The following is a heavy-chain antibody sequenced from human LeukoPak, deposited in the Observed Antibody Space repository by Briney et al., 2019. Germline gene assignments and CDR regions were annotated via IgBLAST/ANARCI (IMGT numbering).Heavy chain of an antibody. CDR1: GGSISLSYYY. D-gene: IGHD3-22*01. V-gene: IGHV4-39*07. Sequence: SETLSLTCSVSGGSISLSYYYWGWIRQPPGKALEWIGSVYYSGSTYYNPSLKSRVTISVDTSKNQFSLKLSSVTAADTAVYYCASAINYDSSGYYPGGIDYWGQGTLVTVSS. CDR2: VYYSGST. CDR3: ASAINYDSSGYYPGGIDY. J-gene: IGHJ4*02.